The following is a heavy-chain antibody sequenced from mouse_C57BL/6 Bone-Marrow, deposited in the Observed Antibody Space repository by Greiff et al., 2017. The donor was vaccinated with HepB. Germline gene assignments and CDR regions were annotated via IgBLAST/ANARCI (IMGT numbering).Heavy chain of an antibody. Sequence: QVQLQQSGPGLVQPSQSLSITCTVSGFSLTKVGVPCCRQSPGKVLYWLFLVGSGGTTDYNAAFISRLSISKDKSKSQVFFKMNSLQADDTAIYYCARKGYGRWFAYWGQGTLVTVSA. CDR1: GFSLTKVG. CDR3: ARKGYGRWFAY. J-gene: IGHJ3*01. V-gene: IGHV2-2*01. D-gene: IGHD2-2*01. CDR2: VGSGGTT.